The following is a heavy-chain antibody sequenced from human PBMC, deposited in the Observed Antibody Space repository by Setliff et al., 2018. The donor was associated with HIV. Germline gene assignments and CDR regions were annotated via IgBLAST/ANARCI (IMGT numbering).Heavy chain of an antibody. CDR2: IYTSGST. D-gene: IGHD4-17*01. CDR1: GASISSGNYY. CDR3: ARVQMAYAAFDV. J-gene: IGHJ3*01. V-gene: IGHV4-61*02. Sequence: SETLSLTCTVSGASISSGNYYWSWIRQPAGKGLEWIGRIYTSGSTNYNPSLKSRVTISLDTSKHQFSLKLSSVTAADTAVYYCARVQMAYAAFDVWGQGTMVT.